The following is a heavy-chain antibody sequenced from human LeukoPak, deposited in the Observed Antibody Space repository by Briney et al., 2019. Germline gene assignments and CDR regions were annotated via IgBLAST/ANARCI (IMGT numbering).Heavy chain of an antibody. CDR1: GGTFSSYA. Sequence: ASVKVSCKASGGTFSSYAISWVRQAPGQGLEWMGRIIPILGIANYAQKFQGRVTVTADKSTSTAYMELSSLRSEDTAVYYCARDPFPSSITMIVVLDAFDIWGQGTMVTASS. D-gene: IGHD3-22*01. V-gene: IGHV1-69*04. CDR3: ARDPFPSSITMIVVLDAFDI. CDR2: IIPILGIA. J-gene: IGHJ3*02.